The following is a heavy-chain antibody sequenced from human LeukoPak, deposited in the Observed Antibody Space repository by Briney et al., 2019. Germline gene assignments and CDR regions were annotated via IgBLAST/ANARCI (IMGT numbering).Heavy chain of an antibody. J-gene: IGHJ4*02. CDR3: ARTSSTSPGGGYYFDY. D-gene: IGHD2-2*01. CDR1: GGSFSGYY. Sequence: PSETLSLTCAVYGGSFSGYYWSWLRQPPGKGLEWIGEINHSGSTNYDPSLKSRVTISVDTSKNQFSLKLSSVTAADTAVYYCARTSSTSPGGGYYFDYWGQGTLVTVSS. V-gene: IGHV4-34*01. CDR2: INHSGST.